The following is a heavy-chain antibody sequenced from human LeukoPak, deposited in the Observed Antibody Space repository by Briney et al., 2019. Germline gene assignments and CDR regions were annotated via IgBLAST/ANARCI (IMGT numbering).Heavy chain of an antibody. Sequence: SETLSLTCTVSGGSISSSSYYWGWIRQPPGKGLEWIGSIYYSGSTYYNPSLKSRVTISVDTSKNQFSLKLSSVTAADTAVYYCARHGERMPTIRQYYFDYWGQGTLVTVSS. CDR2: IYYSGST. CDR3: ARHGERMPTIRQYYFDY. V-gene: IGHV4-39*01. D-gene: IGHD5-24*01. J-gene: IGHJ4*02. CDR1: GGSISSSSYY.